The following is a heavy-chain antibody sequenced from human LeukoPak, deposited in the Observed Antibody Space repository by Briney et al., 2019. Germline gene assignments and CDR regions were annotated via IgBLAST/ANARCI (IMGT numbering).Heavy chain of an antibody. J-gene: IGHJ6*03. CDR2: IKQDGSEK. V-gene: IGHV3-7*01. Sequence: GGSLRLSCAASGFTFSSLLMSLVRQAPGKGLEWVANIKQDGSEKYYVDSVKGRFTISRDNAKNSLYLQMNSLRAEDTAVYYCARDGAYVAGTYYYYMDVWGKGTTVTVSS. CDR1: GFTFSSLL. D-gene: IGHD6-19*01. CDR3: ARDGAYVAGTYYYYMDV.